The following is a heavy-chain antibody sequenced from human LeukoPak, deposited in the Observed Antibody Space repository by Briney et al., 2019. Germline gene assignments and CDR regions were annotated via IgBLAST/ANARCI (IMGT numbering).Heavy chain of an antibody. J-gene: IGHJ4*02. D-gene: IGHD3-22*01. CDR2: IIPIFGTA. V-gene: IGHV1-69*05. CDR3: ARSHYYDSSGYCYVFDY. CDR1: GGTFSSYA. Sequence: ASVKVSCKASGGTFSSYAISWVRQAPGQGLEWMGGIIPIFGTANYAQKFQGRVTITTDESTSTAYMELSSLRSEDTAVYYCARSHYYDSSGYCYVFDYWGQGTLVTVSS.